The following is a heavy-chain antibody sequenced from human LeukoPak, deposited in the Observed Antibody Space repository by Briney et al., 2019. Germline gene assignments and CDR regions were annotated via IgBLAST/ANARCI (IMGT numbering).Heavy chain of an antibody. CDR1: GGSFSIYY. Sequence: SETLSLTCTVSGGSFSIYYWSWIRQPAGKGLEWIGHIYTSGSTNYNPSLKSRVTISVDTSKNQFSLKLTSVTAADTAVYYCARVYYSSNYDHWYFDIWGRGTLVTVSS. CDR2: IYTSGST. D-gene: IGHD6-13*01. J-gene: IGHJ2*01. CDR3: ARVYYSSNYDHWYFDI. V-gene: IGHV4-4*07.